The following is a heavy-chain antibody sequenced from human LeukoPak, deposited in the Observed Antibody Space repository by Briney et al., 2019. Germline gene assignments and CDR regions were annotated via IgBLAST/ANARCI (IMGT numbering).Heavy chain of an antibody. CDR1: GFTFSIYK. CDR2: ISCSGSTI. V-gene: IGHV3-48*03. CDR3: AELGITMIGGV. D-gene: IGHD3-10*02. J-gene: IGHJ6*04. Sequence: PGGSLRLSCAASGFTFSIYKMNWVRQAPGEGLEWVSYISCSGSTIYYADSVKGRFTISRDNAKNSLYLQRNSLRAEYTAVYYCAELGITMIGGVWGEGTTVTISS.